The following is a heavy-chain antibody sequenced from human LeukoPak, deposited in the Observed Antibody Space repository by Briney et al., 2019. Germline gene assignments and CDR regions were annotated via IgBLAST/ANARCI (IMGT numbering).Heavy chain of an antibody. CDR3: ARDKDDYGSGNHWFDP. D-gene: IGHD3-10*01. CDR2: IWYDGCNK. J-gene: IGHJ5*02. Sequence: GTSLRLSCAASGFTFRSHGMHWVRQAPGKGLEWVAFIWYDGCNKYYTDSVKGRFTISRDNAKNSLYLQMNSLRAEDTAVYYCARDKDDYGSGNHWFDPWGQGTLVTVSS. CDR1: GFTFRSHG. V-gene: IGHV3-33*01.